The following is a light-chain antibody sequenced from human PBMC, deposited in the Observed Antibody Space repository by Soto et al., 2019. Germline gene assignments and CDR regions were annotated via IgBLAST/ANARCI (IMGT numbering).Light chain of an antibody. CDR2: GAS. Sequence: EIVLTQSPATLSVSPGERATLSCRASQSVSSNLAWYQQRPGQAPRLLIYGASTRATGISARFSGSGSGTEFTHTISSLQSEDFTVYYCQQYNKWPLFTFGPGTRVDFK. V-gene: IGKV3-15*01. CDR1: QSVSSN. J-gene: IGKJ3*01. CDR3: QQYNKWPLFT.